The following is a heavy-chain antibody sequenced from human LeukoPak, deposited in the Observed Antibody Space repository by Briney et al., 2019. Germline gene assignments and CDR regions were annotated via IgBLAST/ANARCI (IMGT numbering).Heavy chain of an antibody. Sequence: GWALSLSCAASGLTFSSYGMYWVRQAPSKGLEGVAFIRYDGSNKYYADSVKGRFAISRDDYKTTLYLPMNSLRAEDTAVYYCAKDTTSAYGFDYWGQGTLVTVSS. D-gene: IGHD1-1*01. CDR2: IRYDGSNK. V-gene: IGHV3-30*02. CDR3: AKDTTSAYGFDY. J-gene: IGHJ4*02. CDR1: GLTFSSYG.